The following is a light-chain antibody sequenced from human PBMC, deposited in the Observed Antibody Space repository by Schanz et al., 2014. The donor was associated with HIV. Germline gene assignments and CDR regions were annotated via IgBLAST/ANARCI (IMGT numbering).Light chain of an antibody. CDR3: LQRSSWPIT. CDR2: SAS. Sequence: EVVMTQSPATLSASPGERATLSCRASQTLSTNLGSSNFAWYQQKPGQAPRLLIYSASTKATGIPARFSGSGSGTEFTLTISSLQSEDFAVYYCLQRSSWPITFGPGTRLEIK. J-gene: IGKJ5*01. CDR1: QTLSTNLGSSN. V-gene: IGKV3-15*01.